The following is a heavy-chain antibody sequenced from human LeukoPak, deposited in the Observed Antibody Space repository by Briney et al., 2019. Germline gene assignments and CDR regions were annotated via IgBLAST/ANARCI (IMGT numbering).Heavy chain of an antibody. CDR3: ARALHSGSSRAEGY. Sequence: GGSLRLSCAASGFTFSSYEMNWVRQAPGKGLEWVSYISSSGSTIYYADSVKGRFTISRDDAKNSLYLQMNSLRAEDTAVYYCARALHSGSSRAEGYWGQGTLVTVSS. D-gene: IGHD5-12*01. V-gene: IGHV3-48*03. CDR2: ISSSGSTI. J-gene: IGHJ4*02. CDR1: GFTFSSYE.